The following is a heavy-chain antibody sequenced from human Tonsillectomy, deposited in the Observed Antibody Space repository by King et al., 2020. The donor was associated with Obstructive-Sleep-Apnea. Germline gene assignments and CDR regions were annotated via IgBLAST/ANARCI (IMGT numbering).Heavy chain of an antibody. CDR3: ARHRGVEDYGGYGDYFDY. CDR2: MYYSGNS. D-gene: IGHD5-12*01. J-gene: IGHJ4*02. CDR1: GDSISNYY. V-gene: IGHV4-59*08. Sequence: QLQESGPGLVKPSETLSLTCTVSGDSISNYYWSWFRQPPGKGLEWIGYMYYSGNSNYNPSLKSRVTISVDTSKIQFSLRLSSVTAADTAVYYCARHRGVEDYGGYGDYFDYWGQGTLATVSS.